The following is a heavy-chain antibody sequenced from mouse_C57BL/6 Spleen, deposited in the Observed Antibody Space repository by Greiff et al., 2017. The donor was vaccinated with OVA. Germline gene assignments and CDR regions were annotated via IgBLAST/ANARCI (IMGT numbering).Heavy chain of an antibody. CDR3: ATGPYGSSHWYFDV. Sequence: EVQLVESGPELVKPGASVKISCKASGYSFTGYYMNWVKQSPEKSLEWIGEINPSTGGTTYNQKFKAKATLTVDKSSSTAYMQLKSLTSEDSAVYYCATGPYGSSHWYFDVWGTGTTVTVSS. D-gene: IGHD1-1*01. CDR2: INPSTGGT. J-gene: IGHJ1*03. V-gene: IGHV1-42*01. CDR1: GYSFTGYY.